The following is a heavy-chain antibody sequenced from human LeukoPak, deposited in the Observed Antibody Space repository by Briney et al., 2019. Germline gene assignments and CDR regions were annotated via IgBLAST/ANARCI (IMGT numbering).Heavy chain of an antibody. Sequence: GGSLRLSCAASGIIISEFGMSWVRQAPGKGLDWVATVLGSGVPTYYAESVQGRFTISRDNSKNTLYLQMSSLRAEDTAKYYCAKDPNGDYIGTFDIWGQGTMVIVS. D-gene: IGHD4-17*01. CDR2: VLGSGVPT. CDR1: GIIISEFG. V-gene: IGHV3-23*01. CDR3: AKDPNGDYIGTFDI. J-gene: IGHJ3*02.